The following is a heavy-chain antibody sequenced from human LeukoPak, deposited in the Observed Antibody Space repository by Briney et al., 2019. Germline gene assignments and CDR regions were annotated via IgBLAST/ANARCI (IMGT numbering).Heavy chain of an antibody. CDR3: ARGGAVAGRFDP. D-gene: IGHD6-19*01. CDR2: MKEDGSDI. Sequence: GGSLRLSCAASGFTFTYYAMSWVRQAPGKGLEWVAKMKEDGSDIHYVDSVRGRFSISRDNAKDSLYLQMNSLRVDDTAVYYCARGGAVAGRFDPWGQGTQVTVSS. CDR1: GFTFTYYA. V-gene: IGHV3-7*01. J-gene: IGHJ5*02.